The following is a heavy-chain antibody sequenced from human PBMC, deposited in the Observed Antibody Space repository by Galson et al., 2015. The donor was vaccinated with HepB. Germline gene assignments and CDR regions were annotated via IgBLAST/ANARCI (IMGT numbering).Heavy chain of an antibody. Sequence: SLRLSCAASGFTFSNAWMSWVRQAPGKGLEWVGRIKSKTDGGTTDYAAPVKGRFTISRDDSKNTLYLQMNSLKTEDTAVYYCTTIYDFWSGYYPGSFDYWGQGTLVTVSS. CDR2: IKSKTDGGTT. V-gene: IGHV3-15*01. CDR1: GFTFSNAW. J-gene: IGHJ4*02. D-gene: IGHD3-3*01. CDR3: TTIYDFWSGYYPGSFDY.